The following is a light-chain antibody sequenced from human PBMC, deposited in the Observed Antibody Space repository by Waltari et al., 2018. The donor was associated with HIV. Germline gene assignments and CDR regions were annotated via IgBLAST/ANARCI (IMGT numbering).Light chain of an antibody. J-gene: IGLJ3*02. V-gene: IGLV1-47*01. CDR2: RNN. CDR3: ATWDDSLSGLWV. CDR1: SSNIGSSY. Sequence: QSVLTQPPSASGTPGQRVTISCSGSSSNIGSSYVYWYQQLPGTAPKLLMYRNNQRPSGVPDRFSGSKSGTSASLAISGLRSEDEADYYCATWDDSLSGLWVFDGGTKLTVL.